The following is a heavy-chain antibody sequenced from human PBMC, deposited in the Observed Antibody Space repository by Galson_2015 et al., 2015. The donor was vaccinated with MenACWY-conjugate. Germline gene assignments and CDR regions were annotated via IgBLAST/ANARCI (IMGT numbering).Heavy chain of an antibody. V-gene: IGHV1-46*01. J-gene: IGHJ4*02. CDR3: ARSTTVVTPNDY. D-gene: IGHD4-23*01. CDR2: INPSGGST. Sequence: SVKVSCKASGYSFTNYFLHWVRQAPGQGLEWMGKINPSGGSTRYAQKFQGSVTMTRDTSTSTVYMELSSLRSEDTAVYYCARSTTVVTPNDYWGQGTLVTVSS. CDR1: GYSFTNYF.